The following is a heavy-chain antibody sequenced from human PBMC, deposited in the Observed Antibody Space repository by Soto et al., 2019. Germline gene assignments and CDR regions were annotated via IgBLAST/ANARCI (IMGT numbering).Heavy chain of an antibody. CDR1: GFTFGSYG. V-gene: IGHV3-33*01. Sequence: QVQLVESGGGVVQPGRSLRLSCAASGFTFGSYGMHWVRQAPGKGLEWVTIIWYDGSNKYYADSVKGRFTISRDNSKNTLYLQMNSLRAEDTAVYYCARSRAEVYFDSWGQGTLVTVSS. J-gene: IGHJ4*02. CDR2: IWYDGSNK. CDR3: ARSRAEVYFDS.